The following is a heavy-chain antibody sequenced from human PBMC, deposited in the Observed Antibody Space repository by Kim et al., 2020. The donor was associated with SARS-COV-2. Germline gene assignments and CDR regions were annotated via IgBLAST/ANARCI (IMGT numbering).Heavy chain of an antibody. CDR2: ISSSSSYI. D-gene: IGHD6-13*01. V-gene: IGHV3-21*01. CDR1: GFTFSSYS. J-gene: IGHJ4*02. CDR3: ARVLAAAGGIDY. Sequence: GSLRLSCAASGFTFSSYSMNWVRQAPGKGLEWVSSISSSSSYIYYADSVKGRFTISRDNAKNSLYLQMNSLRAEDTAVYYCARVLAAAGGIDYWGQGTLVTVSS.